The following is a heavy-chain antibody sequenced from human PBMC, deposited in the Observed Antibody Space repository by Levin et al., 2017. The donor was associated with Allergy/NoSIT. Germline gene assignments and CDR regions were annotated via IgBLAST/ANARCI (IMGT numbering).Heavy chain of an antibody. Sequence: SVKVSCKASGGTFSSYAISWLRQAPGQGLEWMGGIIPIFGTANYAQKFQGRVTITADESTSTAYMELSSLRSEDTAVYYCARATYYDFWSAHRGSWFDPWGQGTLVTVSS. CDR3: ARATYYDFWSAHRGSWFDP. V-gene: IGHV1-69*13. J-gene: IGHJ5*02. CDR2: IIPIFGTA. CDR1: GGTFSSYA. D-gene: IGHD3-3*01.